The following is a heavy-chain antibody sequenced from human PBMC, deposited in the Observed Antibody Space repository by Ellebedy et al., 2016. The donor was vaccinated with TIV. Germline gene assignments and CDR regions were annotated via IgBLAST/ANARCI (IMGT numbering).Heavy chain of an antibody. D-gene: IGHD3-16*01. Sequence: GGSLRLSCAASTFTVSYNYMNWVRQAPGKGPEWVSGIYTDDTTYYADSVKGRFTISRDKAKNTLYLHIDSLGTEDTAVYYCARASFDDVDLSGWYFDLWGRGTLVTVSS. CDR1: TFTVSYNY. J-gene: IGHJ2*01. V-gene: IGHV3-66*01. CDR3: ARASFDDVDLSGWYFDL. CDR2: IYTDDTT.